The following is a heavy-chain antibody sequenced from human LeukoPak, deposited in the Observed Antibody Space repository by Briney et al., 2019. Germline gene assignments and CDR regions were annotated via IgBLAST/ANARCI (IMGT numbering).Heavy chain of an antibody. D-gene: IGHD6-19*01. CDR2: MHYTGNT. J-gene: IGHJ3*02. CDR1: GGSINSNY. V-gene: IGHV4-59*01. CDR3: ARATDSSGWYGDAFDI. Sequence: PSETLSLTCTVSGGSINSNYWSWIRQPPGKGLESIGYMHYTGNTNYNPSLKSRVTMSVDTSKNQFSLTLNSVTAADTAVYYCARATDSSGWYGDAFDIWGQGTMVTVSS.